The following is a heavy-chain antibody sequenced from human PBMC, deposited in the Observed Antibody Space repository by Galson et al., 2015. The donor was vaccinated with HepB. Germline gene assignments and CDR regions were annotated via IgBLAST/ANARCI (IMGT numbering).Heavy chain of an antibody. V-gene: IGHV1-69*13. CDR2: IIPIFGTA. CDR3: ARVSEEYGDPGFLDY. CDR1: GGTFSSYA. J-gene: IGHJ4*02. D-gene: IGHD4-17*01. Sequence: SVKVSCKASGGTFSSYAISWVRQAPGQGLEWMGGIIPIFGTANYAQKFQGRVTITADESTSTAYMGLSSLRSEDTAVYYCARVSEEYGDPGFLDYWGQGTLVTVSS.